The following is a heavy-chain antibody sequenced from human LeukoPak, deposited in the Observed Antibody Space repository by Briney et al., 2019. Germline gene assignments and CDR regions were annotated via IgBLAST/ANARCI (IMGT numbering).Heavy chain of an antibody. CDR1: GFTFSSYW. CDR2: INSDGNSA. CDR3: AELRSSAFDI. J-gene: IGHJ3*02. D-gene: IGHD1-26*01. Sequence: PGGSLRLSCAASGFTFSSYWMHWVRQAPGKGLVWVSRINSDGNSATYADSVKGRFTISRDNAKNTLYLQMNSLRAEDTAVYYCAELRSSAFDIWGQGTMVTVSS. V-gene: IGHV3-74*03.